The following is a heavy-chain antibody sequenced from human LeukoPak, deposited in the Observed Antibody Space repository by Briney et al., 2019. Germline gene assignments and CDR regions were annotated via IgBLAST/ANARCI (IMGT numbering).Heavy chain of an antibody. CDR1: GGSISSGGYY. D-gene: IGHD2-15*01. J-gene: IGHJ4*02. V-gene: IGHV4-31*03. CDR2: IYYSGST. CDR3: ATRYCSGGSCRFDY. Sequence: PSETLSLTCTVPGGSISSGGYYWSWIRQHPGKGLEWIGYIYYSGSTYYNPSLKSRVTISVDTSKSQFSLKLSSVAAADTAVYYCATRYCSGGSCRFDYWGQGTLVTVSS.